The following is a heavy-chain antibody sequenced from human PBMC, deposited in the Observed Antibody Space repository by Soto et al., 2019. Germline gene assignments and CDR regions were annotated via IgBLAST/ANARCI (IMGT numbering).Heavy chain of an antibody. CDR1: GLIISRYG. J-gene: IGHJ6*02. CDR2: ISNARLNI. D-gene: IGHD5-12*01. CDR3: AREGVAPYYYYGMDV. V-gene: IGHV3-30*03. Sequence: GGSLRLSCAASGLIISRYGMHWVRQATDKRLECVAAISNARLNIHFADSVKGRFTNSRDNSKNTLYLQMNSLRPEDTAVYYCAREGVAPYYYYGMDVWGQGTPVTVSS.